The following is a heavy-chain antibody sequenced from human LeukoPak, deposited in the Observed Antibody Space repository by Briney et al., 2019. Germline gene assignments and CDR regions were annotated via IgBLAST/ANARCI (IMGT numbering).Heavy chain of an antibody. Sequence: TSETLSLTCTVSGGSISSYYWTWLRRPAGKGPEWIGRLFTSGTTNYNPSLESRITMSVDTSKNQFSLKLHSVTAADTAVYYCARSYSDYDYFDSWGQGTLVTVS. J-gene: IGHJ4*02. D-gene: IGHD4-11*01. CDR3: ARSYSDYDYFDS. CDR1: GGSISSYY. V-gene: IGHV4-4*07. CDR2: LFTSGTT.